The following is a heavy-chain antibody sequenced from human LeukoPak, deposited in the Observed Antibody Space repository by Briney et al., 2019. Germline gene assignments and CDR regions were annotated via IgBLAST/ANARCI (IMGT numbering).Heavy chain of an antibody. Sequence: PSETLSLTWAVSGYSISSGYYWGWIRQPPGKGLEWIGSIYQSGSTYYNLSLKSRVTISVDTSKNQFSLKLSSVTAADTAVYYCAREERYCSSTSCYMIAFDIWGQGTMVTVSS. J-gene: IGHJ3*02. V-gene: IGHV4-38-2*02. CDR2: IYQSGST. CDR3: AREERYCSSTSCYMIAFDI. D-gene: IGHD2-2*02. CDR1: GYSISSGYY.